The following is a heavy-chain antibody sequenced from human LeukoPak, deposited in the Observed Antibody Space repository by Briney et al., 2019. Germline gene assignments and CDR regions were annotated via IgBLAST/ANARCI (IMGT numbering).Heavy chain of an antibody. V-gene: IGHV1-2*02. CDR1: GYTFIDYY. J-gene: IGHJ4*02. D-gene: IGHD6-19*01. CDR3: ARAYSSGWYGSTDY. CDR2: IDPKSGCT. Sequence: ASVKVSCKASGYTFIDYYMHWVRQAPGQGLEWMGWIDPKSGCTSYAQKFQDRVAMIRDTSISTAYMELTSLRSDDTAVYYCARAYSSGWYGSTDYWGQGTLVTVSS.